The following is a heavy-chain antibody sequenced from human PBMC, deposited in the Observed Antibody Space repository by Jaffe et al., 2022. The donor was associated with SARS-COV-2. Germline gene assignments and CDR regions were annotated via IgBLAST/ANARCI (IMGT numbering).Heavy chain of an antibody. CDR2: IYYSGST. D-gene: IGHD2-2*01. V-gene: IGHV4-31*03. Sequence: QVQLQESGPGLVKPSQTLSLTCTVSGGSISSGGYYWSWIRQHPGKGLEWIGYIYYSGSTYYNPSLKSRVTISVDTSKNQFSLKLSSVTAADTAVYYCARDKYCSSTSCYRGAFDIWGQGTMVTVSS. CDR1: GGSISSGGYY. J-gene: IGHJ3*02. CDR3: ARDKYCSSTSCYRGAFDI.